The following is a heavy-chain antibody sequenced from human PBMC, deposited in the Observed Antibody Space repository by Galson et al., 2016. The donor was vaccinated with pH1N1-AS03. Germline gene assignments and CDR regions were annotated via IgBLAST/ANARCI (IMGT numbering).Heavy chain of an antibody. V-gene: IGHV1-69*13. CDR2: IIPIFGTV. Sequence: SVKVSCKASGGTFNSYAISWVRQAPGQGLEWMGGIIPIFGTVNFAQRFQGRLTITADESTRTAYMDLSSLRSDDTAVYYCAREGQGGRYRTDAFDIWGQGTMVTVSS. J-gene: IGHJ3*02. CDR3: AREGQGGRYRTDAFDI. D-gene: IGHD1-26*01. CDR1: GGTFNSYA.